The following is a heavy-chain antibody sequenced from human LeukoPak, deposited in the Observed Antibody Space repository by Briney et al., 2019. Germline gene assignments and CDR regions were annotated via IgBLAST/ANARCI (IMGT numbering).Heavy chain of an antibody. Sequence: PGGSLRLSCAASGFTVSSNYMSWVRQAPGRGLEWVSVIYTVGSTYYAESVKGRFTISRDNSKNTLYLQMNSLRAEDTAVYYCARGYSYGYFDYWGQGTLVTVSS. D-gene: IGHD5-18*01. CDR3: ARGYSYGYFDY. CDR2: IYTVGST. CDR1: GFTVSSNY. V-gene: IGHV3-53*01. J-gene: IGHJ4*02.